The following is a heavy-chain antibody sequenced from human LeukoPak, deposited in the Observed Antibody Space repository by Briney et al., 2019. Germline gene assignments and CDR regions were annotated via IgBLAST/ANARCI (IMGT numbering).Heavy chain of an antibody. CDR2: IIPIFGTA. CDR3: ARDCSTLWDIVVVPARGGYYYYMDV. J-gene: IGHJ6*03. D-gene: IGHD2-2*01. V-gene: IGHV1-69*13. CDR1: GYTCTSYG. Sequence: SVKVSCKASGYTCTSYGISWVRQAPGQGLEWMGGIIPIFGTANYAQKFQGRVTITADESTSTAYMELSSLRSEDTAVYYCARDCSTLWDIVVVPARGGYYYYMDVWGKGTTVTVSS.